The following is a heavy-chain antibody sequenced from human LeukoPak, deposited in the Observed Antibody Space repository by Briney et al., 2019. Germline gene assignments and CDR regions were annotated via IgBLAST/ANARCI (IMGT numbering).Heavy chain of an antibody. CDR1: GYTFSRHG. D-gene: IGHD3-16*01. J-gene: IGHJ5*02. CDR2: VWYDGRNR. CDR3: ARLWGGNGYSGGSLNL. Sequence: PGRSLTLSCAASGYTFSRHGIHWVRQAPGMGLEWVAVVWYDGRNRDYADSVKGRFTISKDNSNNMVFLQMDRLRAEDTAVYYCARLWGGNGYSGGSLNLWGQGTLVTVSS. V-gene: IGHV3-33*01.